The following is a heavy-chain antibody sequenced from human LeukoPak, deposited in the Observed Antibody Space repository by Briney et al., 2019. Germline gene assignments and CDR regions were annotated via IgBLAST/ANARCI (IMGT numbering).Heavy chain of an antibody. J-gene: IGHJ4*02. CDR1: GGSISSSSYY. CDR3: ARLSSGWSR. V-gene: IGHV4-39*01. CDR2: IYYSGST. Sequence: SETLSLTCTVSGGSISSSSYYWGWIRQPPGKGLEWIGSIYYSGSTYYNPSLKSRVTISVDTSKNQFSLKLSSVTAADTAVYYCARLSSGWSRWGQGALVTVSS. D-gene: IGHD6-19*01.